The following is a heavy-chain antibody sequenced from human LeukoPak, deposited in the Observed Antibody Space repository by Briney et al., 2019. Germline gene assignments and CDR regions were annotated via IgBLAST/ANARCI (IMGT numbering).Heavy chain of an antibody. D-gene: IGHD3-10*01. CDR1: GGSFSGYY. J-gene: IGHJ4*02. CDR2: INHSGST. Sequence: SETLSLTCAVYGGSFSGYYWSWIRQPPGKGLEWIGEINHSGSTNYNPSLKSRVTISVDKSRNQFSLKLSSVTAADTAVYYCARGLWFGDENPPYFDYWGQGILVTVSS. CDR3: ARGLWFGDENPPYFDY. V-gene: IGHV4-34*01.